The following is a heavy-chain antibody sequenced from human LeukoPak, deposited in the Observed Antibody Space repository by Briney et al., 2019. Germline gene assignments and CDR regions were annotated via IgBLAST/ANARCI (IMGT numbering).Heavy chain of an antibody. CDR1: GFTFSNYG. CDR3: ARDDYGGKLDI. J-gene: IGHJ3*02. V-gene: IGHV3-30*03. D-gene: IGHD4-23*01. Sequence: PGRSLRLSCAASGFTFSNYGMHWVRQAPGKGLEWVALLVYDGFYKYYADSVKGRFTISRDNSKNTLYLQMNSLRAEDTAVYYCARDDYGGKLDIWGQGTVVTVSS. CDR2: LVYDGFYK.